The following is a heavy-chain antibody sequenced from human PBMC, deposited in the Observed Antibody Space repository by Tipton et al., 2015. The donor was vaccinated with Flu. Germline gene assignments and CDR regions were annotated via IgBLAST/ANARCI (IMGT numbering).Heavy chain of an antibody. CDR2: IYHSGST. CDR1: GYSISSGYY. D-gene: IGHD3-22*01. Sequence: LRLSCAVSGYSISSGYYWGWIRQPPGKGLEWIGSIYHSGSTYYNPSLKSRVTISVDTSKNQFYLKLSSVTAADTAVYYCAGQRLILDDSSGYYDYWGQGTLVTVSS. V-gene: IGHV4-38-2*01. CDR3: AGQRLILDDSSGYYDY. J-gene: IGHJ4*02.